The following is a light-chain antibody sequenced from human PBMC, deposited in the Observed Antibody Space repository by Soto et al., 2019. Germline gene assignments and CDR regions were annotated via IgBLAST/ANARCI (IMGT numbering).Light chain of an antibody. CDR1: SSDVGSYNL. Sequence: QLVLTQPASVSGSPGQSITISCTGTSSDVGSYNLVSWYQQHPGKAPKLMIYEGSKRPSGVSNRFSGPKSGNTASLTISGLQAEDEADYYCCSYAGSSPYVFGTGTKVTVL. CDR2: EGS. J-gene: IGLJ1*01. CDR3: CSYAGSSPYV. V-gene: IGLV2-23*01.